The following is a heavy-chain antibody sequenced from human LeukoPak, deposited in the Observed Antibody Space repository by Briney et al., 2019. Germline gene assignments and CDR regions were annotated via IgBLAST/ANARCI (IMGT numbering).Heavy chain of an antibody. CDR1: GGSISSGDYY. Sequence: SQTLSLTCTVSGGSISSGDYYWSWIRQPPGKGLEWIGYIYYSGSTYYNPSLKSRVTISVDTSKNQFSLKLSSVTAADTAVYYCARDAGKWLVPEYYFDYWGQGTLVTVSS. V-gene: IGHV4-30-4*01. CDR2: IYYSGST. D-gene: IGHD6-19*01. J-gene: IGHJ4*02. CDR3: ARDAGKWLVPEYYFDY.